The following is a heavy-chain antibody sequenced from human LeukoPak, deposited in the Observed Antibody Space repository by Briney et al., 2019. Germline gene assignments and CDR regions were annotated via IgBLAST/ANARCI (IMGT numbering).Heavy chain of an antibody. D-gene: IGHD6-19*01. Sequence: GASVKVSCKVSGYTLTELSMHWVRQAPGKGLEWMGGFDPEDGETIYAQKFQGRVTMTEDTSTDTAYMELSSLRSEDTVVYYCAKSLAVAGYYYGMDVWGQGTTVTVSS. CDR2: FDPEDGET. CDR3: AKSLAVAGYYYGMDV. V-gene: IGHV1-24*01. J-gene: IGHJ6*02. CDR1: GYTLTELS.